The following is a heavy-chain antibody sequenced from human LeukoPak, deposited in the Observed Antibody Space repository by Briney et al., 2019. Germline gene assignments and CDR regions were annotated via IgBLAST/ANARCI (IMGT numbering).Heavy chain of an antibody. CDR1: GFTFSSYS. CDR2: ISSSSSYI. CDR3: AIEASGRRFDY. V-gene: IGHV3-21*04. D-gene: IGHD3-10*01. Sequence: GGSLRLSCAASGFTFSSYSMNWVRQAPGKGLEWVSSISSSSSYIYYADSVKGRFTISRDNSKNTLYLQMNSLRAEDTAVYYCAIEASGRRFDYWGQGTLVTVSS. J-gene: IGHJ4*02.